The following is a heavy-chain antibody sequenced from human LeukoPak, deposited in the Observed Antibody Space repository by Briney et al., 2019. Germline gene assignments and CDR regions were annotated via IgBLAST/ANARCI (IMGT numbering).Heavy chain of an antibody. CDR3: ARGPNKSDGGNSGSAWFDP. J-gene: IGHJ5*02. V-gene: IGHV1-8*01. D-gene: IGHD4-23*01. Sequence: ASVKVSCKASGYTFTTYDINWVRQATGQGLEWMGWMNPNSGNTAYAQKFQGRVTMTRNTSISTAYMELSSLRSEDTAVYYCARGPNKSDGGNSGSAWFDPWGQGTLVTVSS. CDR1: GYTFTTYD. CDR2: MNPNSGNT.